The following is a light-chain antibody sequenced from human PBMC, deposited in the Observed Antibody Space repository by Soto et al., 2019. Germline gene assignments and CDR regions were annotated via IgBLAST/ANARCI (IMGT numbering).Light chain of an antibody. V-gene: IGKV3-11*01. J-gene: IGKJ4*01. CDR1: QNIDTC. CDR3: QQRRNWPLT. Sequence: QTSATLSPPPLESVTLSCRASQNIDTCLAWYQQRPGKAPRLLIYDASYRAVGIPSRFSGSGSGTDFTLTISSLEPADFAIYHCQQRRNWPLTFGGGTKVDIK. CDR2: DAS.